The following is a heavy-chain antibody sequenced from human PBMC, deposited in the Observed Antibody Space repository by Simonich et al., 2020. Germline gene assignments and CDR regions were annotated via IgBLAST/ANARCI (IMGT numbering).Heavy chain of an antibody. J-gene: IGHJ6*02. CDR2: FDPEDGET. Sequence: QVQLVQSGAEVKKPGASVKVSCKVSGYTLTELSMHWVRQAPGKGLGGMGGFDPEDGETIYAQKFQGRVTMTEDTSTDTAYMELSSLRSEDTAVYYCATRNTMGSGSYYYYYYGMDVWGQGTTVTVSS. CDR3: ATRNTMGSGSYYYYYYGMDV. V-gene: IGHV1-24*01. D-gene: IGHD3-10*01. CDR1: GYTLTELS.